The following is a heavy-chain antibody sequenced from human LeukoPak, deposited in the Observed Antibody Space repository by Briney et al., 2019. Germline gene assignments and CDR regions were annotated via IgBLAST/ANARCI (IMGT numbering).Heavy chain of an antibody. CDR3: ARANSGVLRFLEWLPHRSSYNWFDP. Sequence: SVKVSCKASGGTFSSYAISWVRQAPGQGLEWMGGIIPIFGTANYAQKFQGRVTITADESTSTAYMELSSLRSEDTAVYYCARANSGVLRFLEWLPHRSSYNWFDPWGQGTLVTVSS. D-gene: IGHD3-3*01. CDR1: GGTFSSYA. V-gene: IGHV1-69*13. J-gene: IGHJ5*02. CDR2: IIPIFGTA.